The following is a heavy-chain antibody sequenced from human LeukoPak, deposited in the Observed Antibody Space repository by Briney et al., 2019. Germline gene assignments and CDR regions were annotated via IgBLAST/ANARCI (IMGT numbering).Heavy chain of an antibody. CDR1: GGSISSGYY. CDR2: IYPTGST. CDR3: ARALRGYSYGQDY. J-gene: IGHJ4*02. V-gene: IGHV4-38-2*02. D-gene: IGHD5-18*01. Sequence: SETLSLTCTVSGGSISSGYYWGWIRQPPGKGLEWIGNIYPTGSTYYNPSLKSRVTISVDTSKNQFSLKLSSVTAADTAVYYCARALRGYSYGQDYWGQGTLVTVSS.